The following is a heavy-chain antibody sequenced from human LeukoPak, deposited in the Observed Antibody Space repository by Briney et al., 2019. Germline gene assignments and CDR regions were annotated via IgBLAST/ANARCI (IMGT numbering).Heavy chain of an antibody. J-gene: IGHJ4*02. V-gene: IGHV3-30*04. CDR2: ISYDGSNK. CDR3: ARGEDDYVWGSYRFDY. CDR1: GFTFSSYA. Sequence: GGSLRLSCAASGFTFSSYAMHWVRQDPGKGLEWVAVISYDGSNKYYADSVKGRFTISRDNSKNTLYLQMNSLRAEDTAVYYCARGEDDYVWGSYRFDYWGQGTLVTVSS. D-gene: IGHD3-16*02.